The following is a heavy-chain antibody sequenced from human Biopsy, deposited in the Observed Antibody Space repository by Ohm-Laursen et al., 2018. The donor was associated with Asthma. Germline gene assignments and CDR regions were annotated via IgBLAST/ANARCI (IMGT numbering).Heavy chain of an antibody. CDR3: ARGRSGDWLYYFDY. V-gene: IGHV4-30-2*01. CDR2: IYHRDTT. Sequence: PSETLSLTCAVSGGSINSGGYSWTWIRQPPGKGLEWIGYIYHRDTTYYNPSLKSRVTISLDGSKNQFSLKLNSVTAADTAVYYCARGRSGDWLYYFDYWGQGALVTVSS. CDR1: GGSINSGGYS. J-gene: IGHJ4*02. D-gene: IGHD2-21*01.